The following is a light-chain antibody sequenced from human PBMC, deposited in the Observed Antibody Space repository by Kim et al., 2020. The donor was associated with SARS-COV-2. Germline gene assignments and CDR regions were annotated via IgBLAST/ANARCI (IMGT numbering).Light chain of an antibody. CDR3: QQYGSSPYT. J-gene: IGKJ2*01. CDR2: GAS. V-gene: IGKV3-20*01. CDR1: QSVQHRY. Sequence: LSTGESPPLPRRAHQSVQHRYLAWEQPKPGPAPRLLIYGASSQANCIPGKFQCSWDWTDFTLTISRLEPEDFAVYYCQQYGSSPYTFGQGTKLEI.